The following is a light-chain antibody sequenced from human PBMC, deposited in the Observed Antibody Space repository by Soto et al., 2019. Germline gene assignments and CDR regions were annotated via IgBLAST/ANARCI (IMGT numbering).Light chain of an antibody. V-gene: IGKV3-11*01. J-gene: IGKJ1*01. CDR2: DSS. CDR1: QSVSSY. Sequence: EIVLTQSPAILSLSPGERATLSCRASQSVSSYLAWYQQKPGQAPRLLIYDSSNRATGIPARFSGSGSGTDFTLTISSLEPEDFAVYYCQQRVSWPPWTFGQGTKVEIK. CDR3: QQRVSWPPWT.